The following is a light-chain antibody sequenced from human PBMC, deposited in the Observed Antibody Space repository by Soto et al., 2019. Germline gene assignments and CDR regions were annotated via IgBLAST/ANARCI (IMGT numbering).Light chain of an antibody. CDR2: DVS. V-gene: IGLV2-8*01. CDR3: SSFAGSNKVV. Sequence: QSVLTQPPSASGSPGQSVTISFAGTSSDVGSYDHVSWYQQHPGKAPKLMIYDVSKRPSGVPDRFSGSKSGNAASLTVSGLQTEDEADYYCSSFAGSNKVVFGGGSRLTV. CDR1: SSDVGSYDH. J-gene: IGLJ3*02.